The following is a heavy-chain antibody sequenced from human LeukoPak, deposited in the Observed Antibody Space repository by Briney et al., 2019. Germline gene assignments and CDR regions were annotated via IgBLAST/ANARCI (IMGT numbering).Heavy chain of an antibody. V-gene: IGHV3-33*01. CDR3: ARDAIPWELHPGFDY. J-gene: IGHJ4*02. CDR2: IWHDGSKK. Sequence: GRSLRLSCAASGYTFSHSGLHWVRQAPGKGLEWVAIIWHDGSKKYHADSVKGRFTISRDDSKSTLYLQMNSLRAEDTAVYYCARDAIPWELHPGFDYWGQGILVTVSS. D-gene: IGHD1-26*01. CDR1: GYTFSHSG.